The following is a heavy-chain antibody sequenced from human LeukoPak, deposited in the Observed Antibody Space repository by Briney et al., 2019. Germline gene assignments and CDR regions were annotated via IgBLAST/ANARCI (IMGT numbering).Heavy chain of an antibody. D-gene: IGHD2-2*01. CDR2: IYYSGST. V-gene: IGHV4-39*01. Sequence: SETLSLTCTVSGGSISSSSYYWGWIRQPPGKGLEWIGSIYYSGSTHYNPSLKSRVTISVDTSKNQFSLKLSSVTAADTAVYYCARPLVPAAMSWFDPWGQGTLVTVSS. CDR3: ARPLVPAAMSWFDP. CDR1: GGSISSSSYY. J-gene: IGHJ5*02.